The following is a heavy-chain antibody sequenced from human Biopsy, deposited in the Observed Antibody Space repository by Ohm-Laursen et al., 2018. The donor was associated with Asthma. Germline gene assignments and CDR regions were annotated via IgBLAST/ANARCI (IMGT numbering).Heavy chain of an antibody. J-gene: IGHJ6*02. CDR2: ISYDGRDT. CDR3: ARGGLHYYEYYGMDV. Sequence: SLRLSCAASGFTFDNYTMHWVRQAPSKGLEWVTIISYDGRDTYYADSVEGRFTISRDNSKNTLFLQMSSLRPEDTAVYYCARGGLHYYEYYGMDVWGQGTTVTVSS. CDR1: GFTFDNYT. V-gene: IGHV3-30*04. D-gene: IGHD2-21*02.